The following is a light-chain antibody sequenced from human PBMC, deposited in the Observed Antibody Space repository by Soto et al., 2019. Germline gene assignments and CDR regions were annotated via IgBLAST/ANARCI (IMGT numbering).Light chain of an antibody. CDR2: GAS. J-gene: IGKJ1*01. CDR3: QQYGSSGT. V-gene: IGKV3-20*01. Sequence: EIGLTQSPGTLSLSPGERATLSFRASQSVSSSHLAWYQQKPGQAPRLLIYGASNRATGIPDRFSGSGSGTDFTLTISRLEPEDFAVYYCQQYGSSGTFGQGTKVDI. CDR1: QSVSSSH.